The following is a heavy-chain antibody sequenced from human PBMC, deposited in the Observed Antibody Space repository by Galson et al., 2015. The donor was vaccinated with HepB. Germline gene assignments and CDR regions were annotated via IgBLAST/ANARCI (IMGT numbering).Heavy chain of an antibody. J-gene: IGHJ3*02. CDR1: GFTFSSYW. CDR3: ARARSSSWARDAFDI. V-gene: IGHV3-7*03. Sequence: SLRLSCAASGFTFSSYWMSWVRQAPGKGLEWVANIKQDGSEKYYVDSVKGRFTISRDNAKNSLYLQMNSLRAEDTAVYYCARARSSSWARDAFDIWGQGTMVTVSS. CDR2: IKQDGSEK. D-gene: IGHD6-13*01.